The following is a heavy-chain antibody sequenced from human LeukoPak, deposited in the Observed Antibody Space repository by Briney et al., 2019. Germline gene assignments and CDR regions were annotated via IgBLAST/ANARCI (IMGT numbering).Heavy chain of an antibody. CDR2: IHHTGST. CDR1: SYSLSTGRY. D-gene: IGHD2-2*01. J-gene: IGHJ4*02. V-gene: IGHV4-38-2*02. CDR3: ARSLSTAGIDY. Sequence: PSETLSLTCTVASYSLSTGRYWGGIRQPPGKGLEWIGSIHHTGSTYYNPSLKSRVTISVDTSKNQFSLKLRSVTAADTAVYYCARSLSTAGIDYWGQGTLVTVSS.